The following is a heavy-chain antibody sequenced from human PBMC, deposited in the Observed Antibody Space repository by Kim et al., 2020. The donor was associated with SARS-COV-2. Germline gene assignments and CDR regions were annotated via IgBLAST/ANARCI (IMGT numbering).Heavy chain of an antibody. Sequence: SVKVSCKASGGTFSSYAISWVRQAPGQGLEWMGGIIPIFGTANYAQKFQGRVTITADESTSTAYMELSSLRSEDTAVYYCARAKDIVVVVAASAFDYWGQGTLVTVSS. CDR3: ARAKDIVVVVAASAFDY. CDR2: IIPIFGTA. D-gene: IGHD2-15*01. V-gene: IGHV1-69*13. CDR1: GGTFSSYA. J-gene: IGHJ4*02.